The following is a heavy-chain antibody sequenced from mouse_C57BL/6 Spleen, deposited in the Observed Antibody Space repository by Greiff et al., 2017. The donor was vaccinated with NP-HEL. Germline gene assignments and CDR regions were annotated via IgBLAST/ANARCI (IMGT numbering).Heavy chain of an antibody. CDR1: GFNIKDYY. J-gene: IGHJ2*01. Sequence: EVQLQQSGAELVRPGASVKLSCTASGFNIKDYYMHWVKQRPEQGLEWIGRIDPEDGDTEYAPKFQGKATMTADTSSNTAYLQVSSLTSEDTAVYYCTSTVVTNYFDYWGQGTTLTVSS. D-gene: IGHD1-1*01. CDR2: IDPEDGDT. V-gene: IGHV14-1*01. CDR3: TSTVVTNYFDY.